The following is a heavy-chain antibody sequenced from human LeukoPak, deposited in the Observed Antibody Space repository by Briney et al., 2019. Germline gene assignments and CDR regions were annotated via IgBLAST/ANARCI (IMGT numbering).Heavy chain of an antibody. V-gene: IGHV3-23*01. Sequence: GKSLRLSCAASGFTFSSYAMHWVRQAPGKGLEWVSSISSGGDYTYYADSVKDRFTISRDNSKNTLYLQMNSLRAEDTAVYYCAKIGVIGPRYFDLWGRGTLATVSS. CDR2: ISSGGDYT. CDR1: GFTFSSYA. CDR3: AKIGVIGPRYFDL. D-gene: IGHD3-10*01. J-gene: IGHJ2*01.